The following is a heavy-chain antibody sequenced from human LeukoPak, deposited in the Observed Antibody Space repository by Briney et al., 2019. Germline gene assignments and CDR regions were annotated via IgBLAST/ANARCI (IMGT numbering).Heavy chain of an antibody. D-gene: IGHD2-2*01. CDR2: INHSGST. Sequence: SETLSLTCAVYGGSFSGYYWSWIRQPPGKGLEWIGEINHSGSTNYNPSLKSRVTISVDTSKNQFSLKLSSVTAADTAVYYCARGRVEGDIVVVPAATPGYYFDYWGQGTRVTVSS. CDR1: GGSFSGYY. J-gene: IGHJ4*02. CDR3: ARGRVEGDIVVVPAATPGYYFDY. V-gene: IGHV4-34*01.